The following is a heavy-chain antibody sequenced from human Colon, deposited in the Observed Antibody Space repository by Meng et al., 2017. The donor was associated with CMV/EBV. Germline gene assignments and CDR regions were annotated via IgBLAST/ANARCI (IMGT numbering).Heavy chain of an antibody. CDR2: ISTTGSYM. J-gene: IGHJ4*02. V-gene: IGHV3-21*06. CDR1: EFDFSTYT. Sequence: GGSLRLSCVASEFDFSTYTMHWVRQAPGKGPEWVSFISTTGSYMYYADSVKGRFTISRNNAENSLYLQMNSLRVEDTAIYYCARDQGSWNVLFWGQGTRVTVSS. CDR3: ARDQGSWNVLF. D-gene: IGHD1-1*01.